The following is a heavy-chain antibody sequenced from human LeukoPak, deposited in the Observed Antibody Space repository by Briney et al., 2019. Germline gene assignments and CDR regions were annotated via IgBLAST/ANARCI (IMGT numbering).Heavy chain of an antibody. V-gene: IGHV3-23*01. J-gene: IGHJ4*02. Sequence: PGKSLRLSCAASGFTFSSYAMSWVRQAPGKGLEWVSAISGSGGSTYYADSVKGRFTISRDNSKNTLYLQMNSLRAEDTAVYYCAKGHSSGWYYFDYWGQGTLVTVSS. D-gene: IGHD6-19*01. CDR1: GFTFSSYA. CDR2: ISGSGGST. CDR3: AKGHSSGWYYFDY.